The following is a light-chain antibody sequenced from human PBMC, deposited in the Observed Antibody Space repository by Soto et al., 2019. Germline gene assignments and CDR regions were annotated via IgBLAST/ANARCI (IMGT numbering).Light chain of an antibody. J-gene: IGKJ1*01. CDR3: QQYDGSPRT. V-gene: IGKV3-20*01. Sequence: EIVMTQSPATLSLSPGERATLSCRASQSVSSSYLSWYQQKPGQAPRLLIYGASSRATGIPDRFTGSGSGTDFTLTISRLEPEDFAVYYCQQYDGSPRTFGQGTKVDIK. CDR2: GAS. CDR1: QSVSSSY.